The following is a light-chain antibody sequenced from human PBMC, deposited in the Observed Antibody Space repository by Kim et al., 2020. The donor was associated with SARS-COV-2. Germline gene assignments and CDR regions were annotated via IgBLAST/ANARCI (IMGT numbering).Light chain of an antibody. V-gene: IGKV1-6*01. J-gene: IGKJ1*01. Sequence: AIQMTQSPSSLSASVGDRVTITCRASQGSRNDLGWYQQKPGKAPNLLIYAASSLQSGVPSRFSGSGSGTDFTLTISSLQPEDFATYYCLQDYNHPRTFGQGTKVEIK. CDR3: LQDYNHPRT. CDR2: AAS. CDR1: QGSRND.